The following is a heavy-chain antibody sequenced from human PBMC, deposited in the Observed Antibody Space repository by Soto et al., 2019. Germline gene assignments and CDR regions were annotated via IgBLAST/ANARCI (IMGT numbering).Heavy chain of an antibody. CDR3: ARGLPITIFGVVRTPNFDY. CDR2: INHSGST. D-gene: IGHD3-3*01. V-gene: IGHV4-34*01. CDR1: GGSFSGYY. Sequence: SETLSLTCAVYGGSFSGYYCSWIRQPPGKGLEWIGEINHSGSTNYNPSLKSRVTISVDTSKNQFSLKLSSVTAADTAVYYCARGLPITIFGVVRTPNFDYWGQGTLVTVS. J-gene: IGHJ4*02.